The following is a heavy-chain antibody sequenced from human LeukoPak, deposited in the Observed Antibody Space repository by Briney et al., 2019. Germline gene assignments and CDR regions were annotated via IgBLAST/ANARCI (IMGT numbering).Heavy chain of an antibody. CDR3: AKDGGLWVSAHWGDS. Sequence: GGSLRLSCAASGFTFSSYTMSWVRQAPGKGLEWVSTITTSDGNTYYADSVKGRFTVSRDNSKNTLFLQMNSLRAEDTAAYYCAKDGGLWVSAHWGDSWGRGTLVTVSS. V-gene: IGHV3-23*01. J-gene: IGHJ4*02. D-gene: IGHD7-27*01. CDR2: ITTSDGNT. CDR1: GFTFSSYT.